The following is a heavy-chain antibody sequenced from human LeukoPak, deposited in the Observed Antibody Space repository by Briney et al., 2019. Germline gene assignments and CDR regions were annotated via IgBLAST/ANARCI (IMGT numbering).Heavy chain of an antibody. CDR3: AKDGGLWVSAHWGDS. Sequence: GGSLRLSCAASGFTFSSYTMSWVRQAPGKGLEWVSTITTSDGNTYYADSVKGRFTVSRDNSKNTLFLQMNSLRAEDTAAYYCAKDGGLWVSAHWGDSWGRGTLVTVSS. V-gene: IGHV3-23*01. J-gene: IGHJ4*02. D-gene: IGHD7-27*01. CDR2: ITTSDGNT. CDR1: GFTFSSYT.